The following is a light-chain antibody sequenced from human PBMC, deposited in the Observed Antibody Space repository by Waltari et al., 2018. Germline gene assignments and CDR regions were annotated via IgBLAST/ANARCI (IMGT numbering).Light chain of an antibody. CDR2: GAS. Sequence: EIVLTQSPGTLSSSPGERATLSCRASQSVSSSYLAWYQQKPGQAPRLLIYGASSRATGIPDRFSGSGSGTDFTLTISRLEPEDFAVYYCQQYGSSPRTFGQGTKVGIK. CDR1: QSVSSSY. V-gene: IGKV3-20*01. J-gene: IGKJ1*01. CDR3: QQYGSSPRT.